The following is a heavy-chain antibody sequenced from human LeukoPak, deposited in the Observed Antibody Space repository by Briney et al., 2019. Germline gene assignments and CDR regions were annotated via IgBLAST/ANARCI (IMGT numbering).Heavy chain of an antibody. V-gene: IGHV4-34*01. Sequence: SETLSLTCAVYGGSFSGYYWSWIRPPPGKGLEWIGEINHSGSTNYNPSLKSRVTISVDTSKNQFSLKLSSVTAADTAVYYCARDGLKKKLDYWGQGTLVTVSS. CDR3: ARDGLKKKLDY. J-gene: IGHJ4*02. CDR2: INHSGST. D-gene: IGHD2-8*01. CDR1: GGSFSGYY.